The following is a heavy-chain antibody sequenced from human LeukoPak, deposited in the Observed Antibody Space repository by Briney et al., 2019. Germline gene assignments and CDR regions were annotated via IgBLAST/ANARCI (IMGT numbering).Heavy chain of an antibody. CDR1: GYSFTNYW. J-gene: IGHJ2*01. CDR2: IYPADSDT. D-gene: IGHD3-10*01. Sequence: GESLKISCKGSGYSFTNYWIGWVRQMPGKGLEWMGIIYPADSDTRYSPSFQDQVTISADKSISTAYLQWSSLKASDTAMYYCARQLGTMVRGGSLLDWYFDLWGRGTLVTVSS. CDR3: ARQLGTMVRGGSLLDWYFDL. V-gene: IGHV5-51*01.